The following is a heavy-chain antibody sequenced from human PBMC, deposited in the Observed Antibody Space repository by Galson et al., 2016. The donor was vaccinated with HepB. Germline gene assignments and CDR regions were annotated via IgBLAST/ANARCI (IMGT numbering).Heavy chain of an antibody. D-gene: IGHD2-21*01. CDR3: ASHCGGDFYNNWADAFDI. CDR2: VYYSGTA. CDR1: SGSISSSRYY. J-gene: IGHJ3*02. Sequence: SETLSLTCTVSSGSISSSRYYWGWIRQPPGKGLEWIGSVYYSGTAYYDPSLKTRVSIAVDPSKNQFSLRLRSVPAGDTAVYFCASHCGGDFYNNWADAFDIWGRGTMVTVSP. V-gene: IGHV4-39*01.